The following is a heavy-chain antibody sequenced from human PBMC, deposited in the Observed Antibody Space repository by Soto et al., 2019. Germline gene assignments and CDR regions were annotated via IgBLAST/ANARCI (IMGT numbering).Heavy chain of an antibody. V-gene: IGHV1-3*01. CDR3: ARDPYYGSGSYYQNWFDP. J-gene: IGHJ5*02. CDR1: GYTFTSYA. CDR2: INAGNGNT. D-gene: IGHD3-10*01. Sequence: VASVKVSCKASGYTFTSYAMHWVRQAPGQRLEWMGWINAGNGNTKYSQKFQGRVTITRDTSASTAYMELSSLRSEDTAVYYCARDPYYGSGSYYQNWFDPWGQGTLVTVTS.